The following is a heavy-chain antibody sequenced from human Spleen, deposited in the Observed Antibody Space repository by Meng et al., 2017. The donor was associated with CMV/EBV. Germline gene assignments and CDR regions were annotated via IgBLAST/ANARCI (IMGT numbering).Heavy chain of an antibody. CDR1: GFTVSGNY. CDR3: ARGLFGMIDS. D-gene: IGHD3-3*01. J-gene: IGHJ4*02. Sequence: GSLRLSCAASGFTVSGNYMTWVRQAPGKGLEWVSIIYSGGGTNYAQKFQGRVTITRNTSINTAYMELSGLRSEDTAVYYCARGLFGMIDSWGQGTLVTVSS. CDR2: IYSGGGT. V-gene: IGHV3-53*04.